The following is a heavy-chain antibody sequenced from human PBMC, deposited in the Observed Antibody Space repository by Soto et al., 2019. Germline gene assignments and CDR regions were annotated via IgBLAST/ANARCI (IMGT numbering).Heavy chain of an antibody. CDR3: ARDLSVDIVATITSPDY. CDR2: INAGNGNT. D-gene: IGHD5-12*01. J-gene: IGHJ4*02. CDR1: GYTFTSYA. V-gene: IGHV1-3*01. Sequence: QVQLEQSGAEVKKPGASVKVSCKASGYTFTSYAMHWVRQAPGQRLEWMGWINAGNGNTKYSQKFQGRVTITRDTSASTAYMELSSLRSEDTAVYYCARDLSVDIVATITSPDYWGQGTLVTVSS.